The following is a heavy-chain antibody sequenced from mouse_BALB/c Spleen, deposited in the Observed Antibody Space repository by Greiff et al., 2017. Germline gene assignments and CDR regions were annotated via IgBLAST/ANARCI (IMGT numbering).Heavy chain of an antibody. D-gene: IGHD1-1*01. CDR3: ARHEETVLRSLYAMDY. Sequence: VKLQESGAELVKPGASVKLSCKASGYTFTEYIIHWVKQRSGQGLEWIGWFYPGSGSIKYNEKFKDKATLTADKSSSTVYMELSRLTSEDSAVYFCARHEETVLRSLYAMDYWGQGTSVTVSS. V-gene: IGHV1-62-2*01. J-gene: IGHJ4*01. CDR1: GYTFTEYI. CDR2: FYPGSGSI.